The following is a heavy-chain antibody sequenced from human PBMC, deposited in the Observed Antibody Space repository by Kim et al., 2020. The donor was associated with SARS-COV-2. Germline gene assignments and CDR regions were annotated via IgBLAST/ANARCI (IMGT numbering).Heavy chain of an antibody. CDR2: INPNSGGT. J-gene: IGHJ5*02. D-gene: IGHD6-13*01. CDR3: ARSSSSSWNWFGP. Sequence: ASVKVSCKASGYTFTGYYMHWVRQAPGQGLEWMGWINPNSGGTNYAQKFQGRVTMTRDTSISTAYMELSRLRSDDTAVYYCARSSSSSWNWFGPWGQGTLVTVSS. V-gene: IGHV1-2*02. CDR1: GYTFTGYY.